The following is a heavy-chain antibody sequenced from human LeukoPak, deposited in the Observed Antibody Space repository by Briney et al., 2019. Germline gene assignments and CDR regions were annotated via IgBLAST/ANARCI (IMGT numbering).Heavy chain of an antibody. Sequence: PGGSLRLSCAASGFTFSTYWMTWVRQAPGKGLEWVANIKQDGSEKYFVDSVKGRFSTSRDNAKNSLYLQMNSLRAEDTAVYYCARDPPKYWNLPSIVGATGFDYWGQGTLVTVSS. D-gene: IGHD1-26*01. V-gene: IGHV3-7*01. CDR2: IKQDGSEK. CDR3: ARDPPKYWNLPSIVGATGFDY. CDR1: GFTFSTYW. J-gene: IGHJ4*02.